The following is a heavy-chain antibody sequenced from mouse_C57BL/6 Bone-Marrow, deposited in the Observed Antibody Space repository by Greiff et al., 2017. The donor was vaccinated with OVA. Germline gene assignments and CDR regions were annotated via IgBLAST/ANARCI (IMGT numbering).Heavy chain of an antibody. D-gene: IGHD2-3*01. J-gene: IGHJ3*01. Sequence: QVQLQQSGAELARPGASVKLSCKASGYTFTSYGISWVKQRPGQGLEWIGEIYPRSGNTYYNEKFKGKATLTADKSSSTAYMELRSLTSEDSAVYFCARNGYYPWFAYWGQGTLVTVSA. CDR3: ARNGYYPWFAY. CDR2: IYPRSGNT. V-gene: IGHV1-81*01. CDR1: GYTFTSYG.